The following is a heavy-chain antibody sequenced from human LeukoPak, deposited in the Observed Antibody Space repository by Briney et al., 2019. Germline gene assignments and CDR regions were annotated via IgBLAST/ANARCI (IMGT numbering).Heavy chain of an antibody. Sequence: ASVKVSCKASGYTFTSNSINWVRQAPGQGLEWMGWISTNTGNPTYAQGFTGRFVFSMDTSVSTAYLEISSLKAEDTAVYYCVRGGYCSGGTCYTNVFDIWGQGTMVTVTS. J-gene: IGHJ3*02. CDR2: ISTNTGNP. D-gene: IGHD2-15*01. CDR1: GYTFTSNS. V-gene: IGHV7-4-1*02. CDR3: VRGGYCSGGTCYTNVFDI.